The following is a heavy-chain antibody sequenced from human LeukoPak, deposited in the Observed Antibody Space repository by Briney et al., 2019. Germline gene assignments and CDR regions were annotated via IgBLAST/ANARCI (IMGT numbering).Heavy chain of an antibody. V-gene: IGHV1-8*03. J-gene: IGHJ4*02. D-gene: IGHD1-14*01. CDR1: GYTFTSYD. Sequence: ASVKVSCKASGYTFTSYDINWVRQATGQGLEWMGWMNPNSANTGYAQKFQGRVTITRDTSKSTAYMELSSLRSGGTAVYYCARTLPGGVVDYWGQGTLVTVSS. CDR2: MNPNSANT. CDR3: ARTLPGGVVDY.